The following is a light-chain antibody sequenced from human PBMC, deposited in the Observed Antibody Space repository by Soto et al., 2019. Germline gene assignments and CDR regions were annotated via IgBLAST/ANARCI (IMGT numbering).Light chain of an antibody. J-gene: IGLJ1*01. CDR2: EVS. CDR3: SSYTSSSTYV. CDR1: SSDVGGYNY. Sequence: QSALTQPASVSGSPGQSITISRTGTSSDVGGYNYVSWYQQHPGKAPKLMIYEVSNRPSGVSNRFSGSKSGNTASLTISGLPAEGEADYYCSSYTSSSTYVFGTGTKLTVL. V-gene: IGLV2-14*01.